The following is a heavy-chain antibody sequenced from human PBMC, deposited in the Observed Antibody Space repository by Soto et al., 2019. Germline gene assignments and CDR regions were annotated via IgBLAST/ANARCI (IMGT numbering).Heavy chain of an antibody. V-gene: IGHV1-18*04. CDR2: ISTYNGLT. D-gene: IGHD3-16*01. Sequence: QVQLVQSAPEVKKPGASVTVSCKASGYTFTNYGLNWLRQAPGQGPQWMGRISTYNGLTNYAQKFQGRITMTTDASTNIVSMELRSLTSDDTAVYYCARDLRYGCNFGDWFDPWGQGTLVTVSS. CDR3: ARDLRYGCNFGDWFDP. J-gene: IGHJ5*02. CDR1: GYTFTNYG.